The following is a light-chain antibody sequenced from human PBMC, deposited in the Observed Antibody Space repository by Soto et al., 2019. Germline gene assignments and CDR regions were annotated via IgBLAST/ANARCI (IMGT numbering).Light chain of an antibody. Sequence: SYELTQPPSVSVAPGQTARISCGGNNIGTKSVNWYQQKPGQAPVVVVYDDSDRPSGIPERFTGSNSGNMATLTITGVEAGDEADYYCQVWLGGSGQGSFGTGTKVTVL. CDR1: NIGTKS. V-gene: IGLV3-21*02. J-gene: IGLJ1*01. CDR2: DDS. CDR3: QVWLGGSGQGS.